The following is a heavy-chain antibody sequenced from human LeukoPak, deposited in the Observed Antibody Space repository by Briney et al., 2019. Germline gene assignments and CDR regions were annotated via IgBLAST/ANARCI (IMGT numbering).Heavy chain of an antibody. V-gene: IGHV3-23*01. Sequence: PGGSLRLSCAASGFTFSSYAMSWVRQAPGKGLEWVSAISGSGGSTYYAGSVKGRFTISRDNSKNTLYLQMNSLRAEDTAVYYCAKSRPRIAVAGIRVYFDYWGQGTLVTVSS. J-gene: IGHJ4*02. CDR3: AKSRPRIAVAGIRVYFDY. CDR1: GFTFSSYA. CDR2: ISGSGGST. D-gene: IGHD6-19*01.